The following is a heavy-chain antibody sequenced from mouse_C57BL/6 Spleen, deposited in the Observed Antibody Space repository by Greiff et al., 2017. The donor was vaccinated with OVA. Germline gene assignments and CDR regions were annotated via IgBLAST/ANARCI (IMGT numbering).Heavy chain of an antibody. Sequence: QVHVKQSGPELVKPGASVKISCKASGYAFSSSWMNWVKQRPGKGLEWIGRIYPGDGDTNYNGKFKGKATLTADKSSSTAYMQLSSLTSEDAAVYFGARGGYDGTFNWYFDVWGTGTTVTVSS. J-gene: IGHJ1*03. CDR1: GYAFSSSW. D-gene: IGHD2-2*01. V-gene: IGHV1-82*01. CDR3: ARGGYDGTFNWYFDV. CDR2: IYPGDGDT.